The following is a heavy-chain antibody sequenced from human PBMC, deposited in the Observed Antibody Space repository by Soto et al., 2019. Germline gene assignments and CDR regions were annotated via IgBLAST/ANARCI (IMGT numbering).Heavy chain of an antibody. CDR3: ARVWGGAFDI. Sequence: QVQLQESGPGLVKPSETLSLTCTVSGGSISSYYWSWIRQPPGKGLECIGYIYYSGSTNYNPSLKSRVTISVDTSKNQFSRKLSSVTAADTAVYYCARVWGGAFDIWGQGTMVTVSS. D-gene: IGHD3-10*01. V-gene: IGHV4-59*01. CDR2: IYYSGST. CDR1: GGSISSYY. J-gene: IGHJ3*02.